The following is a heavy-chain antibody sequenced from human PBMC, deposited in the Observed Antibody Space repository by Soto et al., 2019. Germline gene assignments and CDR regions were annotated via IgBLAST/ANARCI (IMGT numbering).Heavy chain of an antibody. J-gene: IGHJ4*02. CDR1: GFTFSTHA. Sequence: QVQLVESGGGVGQPGRSLIRSCAASGFTFSTHAMHWVRQAPGKGLECVAIVSFDGSNKDYADSVKGRFTISRDNSKNTLYLQMSGLTPEDTAVYYCARDQTGITTTGGGRIDHWGQGTLVTVSS. CDR2: VSFDGSNK. CDR3: ARDQTGITTTGGGRIDH. D-gene: IGHD1-20*01. V-gene: IGHV3-30-3*01.